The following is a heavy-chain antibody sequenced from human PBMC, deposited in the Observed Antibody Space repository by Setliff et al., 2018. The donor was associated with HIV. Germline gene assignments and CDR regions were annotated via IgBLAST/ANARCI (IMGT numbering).Heavy chain of an antibody. D-gene: IGHD4-17*01. CDR1: GFIFRSFA. Sequence: SETLSLSCAASGFIFRSFAMNWVRQAPGKGLEWIGSIYHNGITYYNPSLKSRVTISVDTSKNQFSLELSSVTAADTAVYYCAREAVDDYARYFDYWGQGSLVTVSS. CDR3: AREAVDDYARYFDY. V-gene: IGHV4-59*01. J-gene: IGHJ4*02. CDR2: IYHNGIT.